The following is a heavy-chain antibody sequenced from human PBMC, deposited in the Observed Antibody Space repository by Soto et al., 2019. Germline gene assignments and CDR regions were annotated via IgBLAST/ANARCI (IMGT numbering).Heavy chain of an antibody. V-gene: IGHV3-74*01. CDR3: ARGVPAHSATDV. CDR1: EFTFSNYW. D-gene: IGHD2-15*01. J-gene: IGHJ6*02. Sequence: PGGSLRLSCAASEFTFSNYWMHWVRQAPGKGLVWVSRIKYDGSITNYADSVKGRFTISRDNAKNTVFLQMDSVTAEDTAVYYCARGVPAHSATDVWGQGTTVTVSS. CDR2: IKYDGSIT.